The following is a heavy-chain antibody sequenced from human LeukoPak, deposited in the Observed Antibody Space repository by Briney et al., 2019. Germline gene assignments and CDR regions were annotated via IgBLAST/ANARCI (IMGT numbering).Heavy chain of an antibody. J-gene: IGHJ5*02. Sequence: GGSLRLSCAASGFTFSSYWMCWVRQAPGKGLEWVANIKQDGSEKYYVDSVKGRFTISRDNAKNSLYLQMNSLRAEDTAVYYCARTIIQLWLLWFDPWGQGTLVTVSS. CDR1: GFTFSSYW. CDR2: IKQDGSEK. V-gene: IGHV3-7*01. CDR3: ARTIIQLWLLWFDP. D-gene: IGHD5-18*01.